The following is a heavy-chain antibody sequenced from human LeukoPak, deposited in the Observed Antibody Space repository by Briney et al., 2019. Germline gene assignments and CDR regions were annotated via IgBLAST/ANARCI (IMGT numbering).Heavy chain of an antibody. CDR2: MNPNSGNT. CDR3: ARAFVYYGSGNSLDP. J-gene: IGHJ5*02. V-gene: IGHV1-8*01. D-gene: IGHD3-10*01. Sequence: ASVKVSCTASGYTFTSYDINWVRQATGQGLELMGWMNPNSGNTGYAQKFQGRDTMTRNTSISTAYMELSSLRSEDTAVYYCARAFVYYGSGNSLDPWGQGTPVTVSS. CDR1: GYTFTSYD.